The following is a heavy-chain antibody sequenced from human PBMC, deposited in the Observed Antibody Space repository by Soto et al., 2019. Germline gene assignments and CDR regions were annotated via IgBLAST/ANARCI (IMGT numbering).Heavy chain of an antibody. Sequence: QVQLVQSGAELKEPGASVKVSCTASEYTVINHDINWVRQATGRGLEWMGWMNPNSGNSGYAQKFQDRVTMTRDTSRDTAYMELRNLRSEDTAVYYCARGWGRWPHEKPGDYWGQGTLVTVS. CDR1: EYTVINHD. V-gene: IGHV1-8*01. CDR3: ARGWGRWPHEKPGDY. D-gene: IGHD3-16*01. J-gene: IGHJ4*02. CDR2: MNPNSGNS.